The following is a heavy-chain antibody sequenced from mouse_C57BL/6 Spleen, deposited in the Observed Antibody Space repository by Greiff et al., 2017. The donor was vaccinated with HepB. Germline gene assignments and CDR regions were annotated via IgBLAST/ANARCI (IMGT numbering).Heavy chain of an antibody. Sequence: VQLQQSGPELVKPGASVKISCKASGYTFTDYYMNWVKQSHGKSLEWIGDINPNNGGTSYNQKFKGKATLTVDKSSSTAYMELRSLTSEDSAVYYCAREDYGSPHFDYWGQGTTLTVSS. J-gene: IGHJ2*01. CDR1: GYTFTDYY. V-gene: IGHV1-26*01. CDR3: AREDYGSPHFDY. D-gene: IGHD1-1*01. CDR2: INPNNGGT.